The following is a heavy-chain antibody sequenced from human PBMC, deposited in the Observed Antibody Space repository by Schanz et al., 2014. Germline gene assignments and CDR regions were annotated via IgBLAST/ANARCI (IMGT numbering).Heavy chain of an antibody. Sequence: VQLLQSGGALVQPGGSLRLSCSASGFTFSTYAMSWARQTPWKGLEWVSSITTGGNTYYRDSVKGRFIVSRDNSKKTLYLQMNSLRAEDTAVYYCARDGDFDYWGQGTLVTVSS. CDR3: ARDGDFDY. J-gene: IGHJ4*02. V-gene: IGHV3-23*01. CDR2: ITTGGNT. CDR1: GFTFSTYA.